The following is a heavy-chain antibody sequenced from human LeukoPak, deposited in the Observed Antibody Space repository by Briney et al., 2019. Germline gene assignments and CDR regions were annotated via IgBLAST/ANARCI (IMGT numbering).Heavy chain of an antibody. D-gene: IGHD3-22*01. CDR2: INAGNGNT. V-gene: IGHV1-3*03. CDR1: GYTFTSYA. CDR3: ARDYYDSSGYLLYALDI. J-gene: IGHJ3*02. Sequence: ASVKVSCKASGYTFTSYAMHWVRQAPGQRLEWMGWINAGNGNTKYSQEFQGRVTITRDTSASTAYMELSSLRSEDMAVYYCARDYYDSSGYLLYALDIWGQGTMVTVSS.